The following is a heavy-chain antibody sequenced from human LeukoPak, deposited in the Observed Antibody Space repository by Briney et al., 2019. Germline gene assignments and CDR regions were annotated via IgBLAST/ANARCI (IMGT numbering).Heavy chain of an antibody. CDR3: ARDYSGSYYGWFDP. V-gene: IGHV1-69*05. CDR1: GGTFSGNG. D-gene: IGHD1-26*01. CDR2: IIPIFGTT. J-gene: IGHJ5*02. Sequence: SVKVSCKASGGTFSGNGITWARQAPGQGLEWMGGIIPIFGTTKYAQKFQGRVAITTDESTSTAYMELSSLRSDDTAVYYCARDYSGSYYGWFDPWGQGTLVTVSS.